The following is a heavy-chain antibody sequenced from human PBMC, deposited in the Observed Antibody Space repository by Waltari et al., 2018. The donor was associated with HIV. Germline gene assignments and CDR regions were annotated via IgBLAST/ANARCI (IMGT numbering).Heavy chain of an antibody. Sequence: LKQSGPRLIEPSQTLSMTCVVSGDRVSSNRSAWNWVRKSPGGGHEWLGNTYFRSILMFYDALDVKSLLTITVDPSTRQFSLYLTSTTPDDTATYYCVGDSFGFDFWSQGILVTV. CDR3: VGDSFGFDF. V-gene: IGHV6-1*01. CDR1: GDRVSSNRSA. CDR2: TYFRSILMF. D-gene: IGHD3-3*01. J-gene: IGHJ5*01.